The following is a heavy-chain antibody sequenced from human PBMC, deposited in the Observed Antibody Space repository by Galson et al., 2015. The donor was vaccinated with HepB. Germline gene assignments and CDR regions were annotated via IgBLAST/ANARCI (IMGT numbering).Heavy chain of an antibody. CDR2: ISYDGSNK. D-gene: IGHD6-19*01. CDR1: GFTFSSYA. V-gene: IGHV3-30*04. J-gene: IGHJ4*02. CDR3: ARYGYSSGTGFDY. Sequence: SLRLSCAASGFTFSSYAMHWVRQAPGKGLEWVAVISYDGSNKYYADSVKGRFTISRGNSKNTLYLQMNSLRAEDTAMYYCARYGYSSGTGFDYWGQGTLVTVSS.